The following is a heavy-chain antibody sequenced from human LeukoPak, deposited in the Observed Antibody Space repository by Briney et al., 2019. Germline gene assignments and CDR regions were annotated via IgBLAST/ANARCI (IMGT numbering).Heavy chain of an antibody. CDR2: IKPDGREA. CDR1: GFTLSNSW. Sequence: GGSLRLSCVVSGFTLSNSWMSWARQAPGKGLEWVANIKPDGREAYYVDSVRGRFTISRDNAKKSLSLQMSSLRGEDTAVYYCTTSGGAFWGQGIHVTVSS. D-gene: IGHD6-25*01. J-gene: IGHJ4*02. CDR3: TTSGGAF. V-gene: IGHV3-7*02.